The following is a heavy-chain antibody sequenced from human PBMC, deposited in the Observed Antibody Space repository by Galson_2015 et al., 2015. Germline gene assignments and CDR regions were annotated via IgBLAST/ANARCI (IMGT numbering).Heavy chain of an antibody. CDR3: ARGVTMVRGVIITFGARYYFDY. J-gene: IGHJ4*02. CDR1: GYTFTGYY. D-gene: IGHD3-10*01. V-gene: IGHV1-2*06. CDR2: INPNSGGT. Sequence: SVTVSCKASGYTFTGYYMHWVRQAPGQGLEWMGRINPNSGGTNYEQKFQGRVAITRDTSISTAHMELSRLRSDDTAVYYRARGVTMVRGVIITFGARYYFDYWGQGTLVTVSS.